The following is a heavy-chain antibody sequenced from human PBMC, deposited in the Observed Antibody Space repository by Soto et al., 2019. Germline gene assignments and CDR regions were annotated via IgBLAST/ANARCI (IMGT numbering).Heavy chain of an antibody. J-gene: IGHJ6*02. CDR3: ARVGFNWNDDYYGMDV. V-gene: IGHV4-34*01. CDR1: GVPISSYY. Sequence: SETLSLTCTVSGVPISSYYWSWIRQPPGKGLEWIGEINHRGSTNYNPSLKSRVTISVDTSKNQFSLKLSSVTAADTAVYYCARVGFNWNDDYYGMDVWGQGTTVTVSS. CDR2: INHRGST. D-gene: IGHD1-20*01.